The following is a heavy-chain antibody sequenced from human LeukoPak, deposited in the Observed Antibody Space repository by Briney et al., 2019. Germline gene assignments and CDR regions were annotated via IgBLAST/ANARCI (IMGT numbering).Heavy chain of an antibody. CDR3: ARDNSGWSLGAFDI. CDR2: IYYSGST. J-gene: IGHJ3*02. V-gene: IGHV4-59*01. CDR1: GGSISSYY. D-gene: IGHD6-19*01. Sequence: KASETLSLTCTVSGGSISSYYWSWIRQPPGKGLEWIGYIYYSGSTNYNPSLKSRVTISVDTSKNQFSLKLSSLTAADTAVYYCARDNSGWSLGAFDIWGQGPIHPVSS.